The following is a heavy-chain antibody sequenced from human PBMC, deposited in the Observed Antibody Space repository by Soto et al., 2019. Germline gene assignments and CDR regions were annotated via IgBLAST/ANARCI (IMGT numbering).Heavy chain of an antibody. CDR3: ARVHRMNYGYPSYFDY. CDR1: GGSISSYY. Sequence: SENLSLTCTVSGGSISSYYWSWIRQPPGKGLEWIGYIYYSGSTNYNPSLKGRVTITVDTSKNQFSLKQSSVTAADTVVYYCARVHRMNYGYPSYFDYCGQGTLVTVSS. CDR2: IYYSGST. V-gene: IGHV4-59*01. D-gene: IGHD3-10*01. J-gene: IGHJ4*02.